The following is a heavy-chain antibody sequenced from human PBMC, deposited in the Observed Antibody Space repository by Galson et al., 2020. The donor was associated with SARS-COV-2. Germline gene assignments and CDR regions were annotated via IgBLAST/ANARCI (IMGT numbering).Heavy chain of an antibody. V-gene: IGHV4-31*03. CDR3: ARAPITMIVVVDAFDI. D-gene: IGHD3-22*01. CDR2: IYSSGRT. CDR1: AGSITSGGYS. Sequence: ETSETLSLTCTVSAGSITSGGYSWSWIRQHPGKGLEWIGYIYSSGRTYYNPSLKSRVTISVDTSKNQFSLKLSSVTAADTAVYYCARAPITMIVVVDAFDIWGQGTMVTVSS. J-gene: IGHJ3*02.